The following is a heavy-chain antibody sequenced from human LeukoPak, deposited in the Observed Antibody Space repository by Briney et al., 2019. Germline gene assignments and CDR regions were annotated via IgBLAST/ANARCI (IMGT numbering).Heavy chain of an antibody. V-gene: IGHV4-4*08. Sequence: PSDTLSLACFVSGASISRHYWTWMRHTPRQGLHWIGYIHSTGTTNYNPSLKSRFTMSLNTSKNQFSLRLNSVAAADTAVYYCASSEYVWGGYRLDFWGQGALVTVSS. D-gene: IGHD3-16*02. CDR2: IHSTGTT. CDR3: ASSEYVWGGYRLDF. CDR1: GASISRHY. J-gene: IGHJ4*02.